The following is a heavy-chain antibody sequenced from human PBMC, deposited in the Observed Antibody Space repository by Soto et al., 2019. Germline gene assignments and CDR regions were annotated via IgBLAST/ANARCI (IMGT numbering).Heavy chain of an antibody. CDR3: AREQQAVEVNFCCY. CDR2: INPGNGQA. J-gene: IGHJ4*02. Sequence: QVQLVQSGAEVKKPGASVKISCKASGYTFTSHAIHWVRKAPGQRLEGMGWINPGNGQAEYSQKFQGSVTITRDTSASTAYMELSTLTSEDTAVYFCAREQQAVEVNFCCYWGQGTLVTVS. CDR1: GYTFTSHA. D-gene: IGHD6-13*01. V-gene: IGHV1-3*01.